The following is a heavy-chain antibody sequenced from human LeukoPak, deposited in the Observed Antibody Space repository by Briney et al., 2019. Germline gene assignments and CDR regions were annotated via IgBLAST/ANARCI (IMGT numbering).Heavy chain of an antibody. CDR2: INPSGGST. CDR1: GYTFTSYY. V-gene: IGHV1-46*01. Sequence: ASVKVSCKASGYTFTSYYMHWVRQAPGQGLEWMGVINPSGGSTSYAQKFQGRVTMTRDTSTSTVYMELSSLRSEDTAVYYCASQVGWSGYYSDAFDIWGQGTMVTVSS. J-gene: IGHJ3*02. D-gene: IGHD3-3*01. CDR3: ASQVGWSGYYSDAFDI.